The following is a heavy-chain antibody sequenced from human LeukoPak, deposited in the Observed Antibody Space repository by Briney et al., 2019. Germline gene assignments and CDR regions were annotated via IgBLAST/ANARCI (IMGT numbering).Heavy chain of an antibody. CDR3: ARSIYGDYEAFDI. D-gene: IGHD4-17*01. V-gene: IGHV3-48*03. Sequence: GGSLRLSCAASGFTFSSYEMNWVRQAPGKGLEWVSYISSSGSTIYYADSVKGRFTISRDNAKNSLYLQMNSLRAEDTAVYYCARSIYGDYEAFDIWGQGTMVTVSS. CDR1: GFTFSSYE. J-gene: IGHJ3*02. CDR2: ISSSGSTI.